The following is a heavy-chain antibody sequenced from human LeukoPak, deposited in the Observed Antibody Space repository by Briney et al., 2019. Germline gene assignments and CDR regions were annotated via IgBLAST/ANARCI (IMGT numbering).Heavy chain of an antibody. J-gene: IGHJ4*02. D-gene: IGHD3-22*01. V-gene: IGHV3-23*01. CDR3: AKGTTTGYYYDSSGYYYFDY. Sequence: WRSLRLSCAASGFTFSSYAMTWVRQAPAKGLEWVSTISGSGGSTYYADSVKGRCTISRDNSKNTLYLQMNSLRADDTAVYYCAKGTTTGYYYDSSGYYYFDYWGQGTLVTVSS. CDR2: ISGSGGST. CDR1: GFTFSSYA.